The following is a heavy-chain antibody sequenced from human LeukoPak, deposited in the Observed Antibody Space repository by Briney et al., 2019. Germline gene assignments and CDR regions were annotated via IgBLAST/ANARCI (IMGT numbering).Heavy chain of an antibody. V-gene: IGHV3-15*07. CDR3: TQGSGQYYDY. CDR2: IKSKTAGGTT. J-gene: IGHJ4*02. D-gene: IGHD3-22*01. Sequence: GGSLRLSCAVSGLTLSNVWMNWVRQAPGKGLEWVGRIKSKTAGGTTDFAAPVKGRFTISRDDSKNTLYLQMNSLTSEDTAVYYCTQGSGQYYDYWGQGTLVTASS. CDR1: GLTLSNVW.